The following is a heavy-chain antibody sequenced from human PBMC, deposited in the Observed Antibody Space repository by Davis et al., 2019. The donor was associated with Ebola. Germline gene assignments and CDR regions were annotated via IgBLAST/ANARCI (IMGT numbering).Heavy chain of an antibody. CDR3: ARVVGHWFDP. CDR2: ISAYNGNT. Sequence: ASSVTVSRKASLYTFPRYGIIWLRQAPRHALEGMGWISAYNGNTNYAQKLQGRVTMTTDTSTITAYIELGSLRSDDTAVYYCARVVGHWFDPWGQGTLVTVSS. V-gene: IGHV1-18*01. CDR1: LYTFPRYG. D-gene: IGHD2-15*01. J-gene: IGHJ5*02.